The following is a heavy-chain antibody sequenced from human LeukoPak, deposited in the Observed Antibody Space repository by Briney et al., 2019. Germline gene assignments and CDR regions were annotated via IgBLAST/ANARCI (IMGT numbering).Heavy chain of an antibody. Sequence: PSETLSLTCAVYGGSFSGYYWGWIRQPPGKGLEWIGEINHSGGTNYNPSLKSRVTISEDTSKKQFSLKLGSVTAADTAVYYCARLIGASAFDYWGQGTLVTVSS. CDR2: INHSGGT. CDR3: ARLIGASAFDY. V-gene: IGHV4-34*01. J-gene: IGHJ4*02. D-gene: IGHD2-21*01. CDR1: GGSFSGYY.